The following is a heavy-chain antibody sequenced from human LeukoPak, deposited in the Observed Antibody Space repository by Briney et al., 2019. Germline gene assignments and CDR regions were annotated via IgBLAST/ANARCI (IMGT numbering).Heavy chain of an antibody. Sequence: SETLSLTCTGAGGSISSYYWSWIRQPPGKGLEWIGYIYYSGSTNYNPSLKSRVTISVDTSKNQFSLKLSSVTAADTAVYYCASKGFKDAFDIWGQGTMVTVSS. CDR1: GGSISSYY. CDR2: IYYSGST. J-gene: IGHJ3*02. V-gene: IGHV4-59*01. CDR3: ASKGFKDAFDI.